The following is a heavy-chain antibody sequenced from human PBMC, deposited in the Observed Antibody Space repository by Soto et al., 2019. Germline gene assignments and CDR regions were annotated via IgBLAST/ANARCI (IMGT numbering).Heavy chain of an antibody. D-gene: IGHD3-3*01. CDR2: ISAYNGNT. J-gene: IGHJ5*02. Sequence: QVQLVQSGAEVKKPGASVKVSCKASGYTFTSYGISWVRQAPGQGLEWMGWISAYNGNTNYAQKLKGRVTMTTDTPLSRXYMELRSLRSDDTAVYYCARDNDDYDFWTESRFDPWGQGTLVTVSS. V-gene: IGHV1-18*01. CDR1: GYTFTSYG. CDR3: ARDNDDYDFWTESRFDP.